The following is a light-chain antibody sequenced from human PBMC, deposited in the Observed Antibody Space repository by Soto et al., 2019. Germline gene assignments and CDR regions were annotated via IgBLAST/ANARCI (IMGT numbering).Light chain of an antibody. Sequence: EIVFTQSPGTLPLSPGERATLSCRASQSVSSSYLAWYQQKPGQAPRLLIYGASSRATGIPDRFSGSGSGTDFTLTISRLEPEDFAVYYCQQYGSSPFTFGGGTKVDIK. CDR1: QSVSSSY. V-gene: IGKV3-20*01. CDR2: GAS. CDR3: QQYGSSPFT. J-gene: IGKJ4*01.